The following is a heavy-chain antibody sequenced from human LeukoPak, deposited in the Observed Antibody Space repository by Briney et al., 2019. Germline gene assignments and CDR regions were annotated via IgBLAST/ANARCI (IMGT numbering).Heavy chain of an antibody. Sequence: ASVKVSCKVSGYTLTELSMHWVRQAPGKGLEWMGGFDPEDGETIYAQKFQGRVTMTEDTSTDTAYMELSSLRSEDTAVYYCATDPIPRAKSYHNWFAPWGQGTLVTVSS. J-gene: IGHJ5*02. CDR3: ATDPIPRAKSYHNWFAP. CDR2: FDPEDGET. D-gene: IGHD1-26*01. V-gene: IGHV1-24*01. CDR1: GYTLTELS.